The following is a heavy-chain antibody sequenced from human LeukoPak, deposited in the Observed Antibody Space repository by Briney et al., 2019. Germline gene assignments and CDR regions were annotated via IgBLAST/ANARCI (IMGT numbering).Heavy chain of an antibody. J-gene: IGHJ5*02. Sequence: SETLSLTCTVSGVSLSTYHWSWIRQPPGKGLEWMGYIYYTGSTNYNPSLKGRVTISVDTSKNQFSLRLTSVTAADTAVYYCARASGGYYNNWFDPWGQGTLVPVSS. D-gene: IGHD3-22*01. CDR3: ARASGGYYNNWFDP. V-gene: IGHV4-59*01. CDR1: GVSLSTYH. CDR2: IYYTGST.